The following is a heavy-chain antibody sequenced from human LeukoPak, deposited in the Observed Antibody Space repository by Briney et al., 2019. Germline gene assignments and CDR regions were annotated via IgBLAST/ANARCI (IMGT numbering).Heavy chain of an antibody. CDR3: ARDLPLYV. Sequence: QPGGSLRLSCAASGFTFSSYAMHWVRQAPGKGLEWVAVMSYDGSNKYYADSVKGRFTISRDNSKNTLYLQMNSLRAEDTAVYYCARDLPLYVWGQGTLVTVSS. V-gene: IGHV3-30*01. CDR2: MSYDGSNK. J-gene: IGHJ4*02. CDR1: GFTFSSYA. D-gene: IGHD2-2*02.